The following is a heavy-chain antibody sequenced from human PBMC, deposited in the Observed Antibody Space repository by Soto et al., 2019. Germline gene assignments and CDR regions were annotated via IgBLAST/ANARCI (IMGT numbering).Heavy chain of an antibody. CDR1: GYTFTSYG. Sequence: ASVKVSCKASGYTFTSYGISWVRQAPGQGLEWMGWISAYNGNTNYAQKLQGRVTMTTDTSTSTAYMELRSLRSDDTAVYYCARVGLGYCSSTSCRGPWFDPWGQGTLVTVS. V-gene: IGHV1-18*01. CDR2: ISAYNGNT. D-gene: IGHD2-2*01. CDR3: ARVGLGYCSSTSCRGPWFDP. J-gene: IGHJ5*02.